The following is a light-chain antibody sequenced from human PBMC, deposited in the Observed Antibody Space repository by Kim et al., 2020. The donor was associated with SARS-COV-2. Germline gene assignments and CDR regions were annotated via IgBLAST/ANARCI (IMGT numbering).Light chain of an antibody. V-gene: IGLV2-14*03. J-gene: IGLJ2*01. CDR2: DVS. Sequence: QSALTQPASVSGSPGQSITISCTGTSSDVGGYNYVSWYQQYPGKAPKLMIYDVSNRPSGVSNRFSGSKSGNTASLTISGLQAEDEADYYCSSYTSSHSVLLGGGTKLTVL. CDR1: SSDVGGYNY. CDR3: SSYTSSHSVL.